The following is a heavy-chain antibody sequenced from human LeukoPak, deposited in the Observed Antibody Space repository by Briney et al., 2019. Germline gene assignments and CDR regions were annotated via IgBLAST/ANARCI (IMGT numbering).Heavy chain of an antibody. J-gene: IGHJ6*03. CDR1: GYTFTSYY. CDR3: ARAGGSGSYYDYYYMDV. Sequence: ASVKVSRKASGYTFTSYYMHWVRQAPGQGLEWMGWISAYNGNTNYAQKLQGRVTMTTDTSTSTAYMELRSLRSDDTAVYYCARAGGSGSYYDYYYMDVWGKGTTVTVSS. D-gene: IGHD3-10*01. CDR2: ISAYNGNT. V-gene: IGHV1-18*04.